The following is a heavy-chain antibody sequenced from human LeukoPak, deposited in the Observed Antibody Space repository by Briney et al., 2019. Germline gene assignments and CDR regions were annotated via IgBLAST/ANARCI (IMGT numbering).Heavy chain of an antibody. Sequence: PSQTLSLTCTVSGGSISSGDYYWSWIRQPPGKGLEWIGYIYYSGSTYYNPTLKSRVTISVDTSKNQFSLKLSSVTAADTAVYYCARVYGDTAMAIVPYYYYYMDVWGKGTTVTVSS. V-gene: IGHV4-30-4*08. CDR2: IYYSGST. CDR3: ARVYGDTAMAIVPYYYYYMDV. J-gene: IGHJ6*03. CDR1: GGSISSGDYY. D-gene: IGHD5-18*01.